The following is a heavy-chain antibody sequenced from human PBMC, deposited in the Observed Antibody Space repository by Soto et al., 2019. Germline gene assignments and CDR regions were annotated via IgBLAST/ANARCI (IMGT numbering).Heavy chain of an antibody. V-gene: IGHV1-8*01. CDR1: GYTFTSYD. CDR2: MNPNSGNT. D-gene: IGHD3-3*01. J-gene: IGHJ3*02. CDR3: ARGLAGFWSGYYTGNAFDI. Sequence: ASVKVSFKASGYTFTSYDINWVRQATGQGLEWMGWMNPNSGNTGYAQKFQGRVTMTRNTSISTAYMELSSLRSEDTAVYYCARGLAGFWSGYYTGNAFDIWGQGTMVTVSS.